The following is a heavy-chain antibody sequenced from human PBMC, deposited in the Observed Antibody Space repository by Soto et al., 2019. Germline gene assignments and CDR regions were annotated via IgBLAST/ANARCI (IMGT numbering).Heavy chain of an antibody. CDR2: ISAYNGNT. D-gene: IGHD3-3*01. CDR1: GYTFTSYG. Sequence: ASVKVSCKASGYTFTSYGISWVRQAPGQGLEWMGWISAYNGNTNYAQKLQGRVTMTTDKSTSTAYMELRSLRSDDTAVYYCARDRHYDFWSGYYWSGYMDVWGKGTTVTVSS. J-gene: IGHJ6*03. V-gene: IGHV1-18*01. CDR3: ARDRHYDFWSGYYWSGYMDV.